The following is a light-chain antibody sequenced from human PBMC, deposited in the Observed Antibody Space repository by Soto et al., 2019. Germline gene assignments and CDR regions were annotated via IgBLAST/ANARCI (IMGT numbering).Light chain of an antibody. CDR3: QQCYSTQWT. CDR2: AAS. Sequence: DIQMTQSPSSLSASVGDRVTITCRASQSFSSYLNWYQQKPGKAPKLLIYAASSLQSSVPARFSGSGSGTDFTLTISSLQPEDFATYYCQQCYSTQWTFGQGTKVEIK. V-gene: IGKV1-39*01. J-gene: IGKJ1*01. CDR1: QSFSSY.